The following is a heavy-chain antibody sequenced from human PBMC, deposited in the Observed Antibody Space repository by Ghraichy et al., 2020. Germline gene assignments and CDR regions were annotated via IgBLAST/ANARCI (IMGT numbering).Heavy chain of an antibody. Sequence: ASVKVSCKASGYTFTSYAMHWVRQAPGQRLEWMGWINAGNGNTKYSQKFQGRVTITRDTSASTAYMELSSLRSEDTAVYYCARDPLVLRFLEWSYGMDVWGQGTTVTVSS. CDR1: GYTFTSYA. D-gene: IGHD3-3*01. J-gene: IGHJ6*02. CDR3: ARDPLVLRFLEWSYGMDV. V-gene: IGHV1-3*01. CDR2: INAGNGNT.